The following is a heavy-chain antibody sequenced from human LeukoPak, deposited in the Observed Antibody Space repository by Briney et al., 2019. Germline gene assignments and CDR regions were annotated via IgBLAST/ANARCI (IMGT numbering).Heavy chain of an antibody. V-gene: IGHV3-74*01. CDR2: INSAGSST. Sequence: GGSLRLSCAASGFTFSSYWMHWVRQAPGKGLVWVSRINSAGSSTNYADSVKGRFTISRDNAKNTLYLQMNSLRAEDTAVCYCTRMGDDFWSGYSIGEVDYWGRGTLVTVSS. CDR3: TRMGDDFWSGYSIGEVDY. D-gene: IGHD3-3*01. CDR1: GFTFSSYW. J-gene: IGHJ4*02.